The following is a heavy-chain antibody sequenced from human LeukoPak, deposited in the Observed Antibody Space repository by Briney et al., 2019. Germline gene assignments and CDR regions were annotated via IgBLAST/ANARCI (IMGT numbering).Heavy chain of an antibody. CDR1: GGTFSSYA. J-gene: IGHJ3*02. V-gene: IGHV1-69*01. CDR3: ARVLWFGELSGAFDI. Sequence: ASVKVSCKASGGTFSSYAISWVRQAPGQGLEWMGGIIPIFGTANYAQKFQGGVTITADESTSTAYMELSSLRSEDTGVYYCARVLWFGELSGAFDIWGQGTMVTVSS. D-gene: IGHD3-10*01. CDR2: IIPIFGTA.